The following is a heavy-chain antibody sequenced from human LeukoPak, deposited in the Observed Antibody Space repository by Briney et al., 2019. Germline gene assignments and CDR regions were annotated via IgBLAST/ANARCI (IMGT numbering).Heavy chain of an antibody. D-gene: IGHD2-21*02. Sequence: GGSLRLSCAASGFTFSSYSMNWVRQATGKGLEWVSSISSSSSYIYYADAVKGRFTISRDNAKNSLYLQMNSLRAEDTAVYYCAREPRVVVTAMLRGNYYMDVWGKGTTVTVSS. CDR3: AREPRVVVTAMLRGNYYMDV. CDR1: GFTFSSYS. V-gene: IGHV3-21*01. J-gene: IGHJ6*03. CDR2: ISSSSSYI.